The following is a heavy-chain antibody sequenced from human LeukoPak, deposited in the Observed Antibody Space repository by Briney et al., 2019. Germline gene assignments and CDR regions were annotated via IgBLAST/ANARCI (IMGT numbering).Heavy chain of an antibody. J-gene: IGHJ5*02. V-gene: IGHV1-8*01. D-gene: IGHD4-23*01. CDR3: ARGPNKSDGGNSGSAWFDP. CDR1: GYTFTTYD. Sequence: GASVKVSCKASGYTFTTYDINWVRQATGQGLEWMGWMNTNSGNTGYAQKFQGGVTMTRNTSISTAYMELSSLRSEDTAVYYCARGPNKSDGGNSGSAWFDPWGQGTLVTVSS. CDR2: MNTNSGNT.